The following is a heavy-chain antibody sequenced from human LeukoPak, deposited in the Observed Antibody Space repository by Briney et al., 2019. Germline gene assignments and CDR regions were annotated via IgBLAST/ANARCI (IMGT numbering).Heavy chain of an antibody. CDR1: GSTFSTYG. J-gene: IGHJ5*02. CDR3: ARAEGGEAARAYNWFDP. CDR2: INAGNGNT. V-gene: IGHV1-3*01. Sequence: GGSVSLFCAASGSTFSTYGTQWVRHAPGKGLEWLGWINAGNGNTKYSQKFQGRVTIAKDTSARTAYMELSSIRSEDTAVYCCARAEGGEAARAYNWFDPWGQGNLVTVSS. D-gene: IGHD6-6*01.